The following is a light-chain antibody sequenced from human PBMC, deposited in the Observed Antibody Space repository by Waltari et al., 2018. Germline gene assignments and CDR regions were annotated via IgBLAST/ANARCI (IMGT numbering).Light chain of an antibody. CDR2: SNS. J-gene: IGLJ2*01. V-gene: IGLV1-44*01. CDR3: AAWDDSLNGLV. Sequence: QSVLTQPPSASGTPGQRVTISCSGSSSNIGSSTVNWYQQLPGTAPKLLIYSNSQRPSGVPDRFSGSKSGTSASLAISGLQSEDEAAYYCAAWDDSLNGLVFGGGTKLTVL. CDR1: SSNIGSST.